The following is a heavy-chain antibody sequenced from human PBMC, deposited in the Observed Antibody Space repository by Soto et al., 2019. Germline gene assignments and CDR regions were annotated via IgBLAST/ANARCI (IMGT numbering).Heavy chain of an antibody. D-gene: IGHD2-2*01. V-gene: IGHV4-59*01. Sequence: PSETLSLTCTVSGSSISSYYWSWIRQPPGKGLEWIGYIYYSGSTNYNPSLKSRVTISVDTSKNQFSLKLSSVTAADTAVYYCARAGVVVPAAMNWFDPLGQGNLVTVS. J-gene: IGHJ5*02. CDR2: IYYSGST. CDR1: GSSISSYY. CDR3: ARAGVVVPAAMNWFDP.